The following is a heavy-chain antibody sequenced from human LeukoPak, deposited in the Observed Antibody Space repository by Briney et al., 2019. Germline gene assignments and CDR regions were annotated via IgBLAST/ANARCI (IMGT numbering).Heavy chain of an antibody. D-gene: IGHD2-2*01. CDR2: IYWDDDK. Sequence: SGSTLVKPTQTLTLTCTFSGFSLSTSGVGVGWIRQPPGKALEWLALIYWDDDKRYSPSLKNRLTITRDTSKNQVVLTMTNMDPVDTATFYCAHRRTGGYCSSTSCSDNWFDPWGQGTLVTVSS. J-gene: IGHJ5*02. CDR1: GFSLSTSGVG. CDR3: AHRRTGGYCSSTSCSDNWFDP. V-gene: IGHV2-5*02.